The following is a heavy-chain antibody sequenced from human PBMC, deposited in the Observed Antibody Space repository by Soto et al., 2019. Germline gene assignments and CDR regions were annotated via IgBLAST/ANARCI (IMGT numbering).Heavy chain of an antibody. CDR3: ARGPDIVVVPAAMPDFDY. J-gene: IGHJ4*02. Sequence: GESLKISCKGSGYSFTSYWIGWVRQMPGKGLEWMGIIYPGDSDTRYSPSFQGQVTISADKSISTAYLQWSSLKASDTAMYYCARGPDIVVVPAAMPDFDYWGQGTLVTVSS. CDR2: IYPGDSDT. V-gene: IGHV5-51*01. D-gene: IGHD2-2*01. CDR1: GYSFTSYW.